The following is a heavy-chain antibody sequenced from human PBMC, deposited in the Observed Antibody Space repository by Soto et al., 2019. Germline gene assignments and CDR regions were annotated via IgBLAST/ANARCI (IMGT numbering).Heavy chain of an antibody. CDR2: TRSKAKSYTT. CDR3: IRGFNSFDT. Sequence: EVQLVEAGGGLVQPGGSLSLSCAASGLTLSDYYMDWVRQAPGKGLEWVGRTRSKAKSYTTEYAASVRGRFTISRDELKNSLYLQMNSLKTEDTAVYYCIRGFNSFDTWGQGTMVTVSS. CDR1: GLTLSDYY. J-gene: IGHJ3*02. V-gene: IGHV3-72*01.